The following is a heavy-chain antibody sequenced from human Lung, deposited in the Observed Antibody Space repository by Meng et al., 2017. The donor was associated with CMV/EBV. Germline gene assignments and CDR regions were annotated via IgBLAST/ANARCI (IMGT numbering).Heavy chain of an antibody. CDR3: ARTRIEVEPDGRKIKYYNYGMDV. Sequence: ASVXVSXKASGYTFTTYDINWVRQATGQGLEWMGWMNPNSGNTGYAQKFRGRVTLTRVTSISTAYMELSSLTSDDTAVYYCARTRIEVEPDGRKIKYYNYGMDVWXQGTTVTVSS. J-gene: IGHJ6*01. CDR1: GYTFTTYD. CDR2: MNPNSGNT. D-gene: IGHD2-2*01. V-gene: IGHV1-8*01.